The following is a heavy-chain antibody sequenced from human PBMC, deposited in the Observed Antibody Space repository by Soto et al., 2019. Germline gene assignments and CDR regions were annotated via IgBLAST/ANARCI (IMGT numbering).Heavy chain of an antibody. CDR3: ARTHDYGDYDAPYSFDI. V-gene: IGHV3-53*04. J-gene: IGHJ3*02. Sequence: EVQLVESGGGLVXPGGXXXXXXXXSXXXXXXXXMXWVRQAPGKGLEWVSVIYSGGSTYYADSVKGRFTISRHNSKNTLYLQMNSLRAEDTAVYYCARTHDYGDYDAPYSFDIWGQGTMVTVSS. CDR1: XXXXXXXX. CDR2: IYSGGST. D-gene: IGHD4-17*01.